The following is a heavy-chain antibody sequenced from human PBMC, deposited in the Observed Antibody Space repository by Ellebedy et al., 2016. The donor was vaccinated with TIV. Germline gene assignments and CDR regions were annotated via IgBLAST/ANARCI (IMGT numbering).Heavy chain of an antibody. J-gene: IGHJ4*02. CDR2: NRGHSGDP. Sequence: AASVKVSCKPSGYAFTPYGIGGVRQAPGQAFEGMGWNRGHSGDPDYAQKFRGRVIMTRDTSTNTAYMELRSLRSDDTAVYYCARIRYYIQTIDNWGQGTLVTVSS. D-gene: IGHD2/OR15-2a*01. V-gene: IGHV1-18*04. CDR1: GYAFTPYG. CDR3: ARIRYYIQTIDN.